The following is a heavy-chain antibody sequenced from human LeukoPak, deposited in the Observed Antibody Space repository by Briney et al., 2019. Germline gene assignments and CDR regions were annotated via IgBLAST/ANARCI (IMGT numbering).Heavy chain of an antibody. J-gene: IGHJ4*02. D-gene: IGHD6-19*01. CDR2: MSGSGGST. CDR3: AKAYSSGWYYFDY. V-gene: IGHV3-23*01. CDR1: GFTFSSYA. Sequence: GSLRLSCEASGFTFSSYAMNWVRQAPGKGLEWVSGMSGSGGSTNYADSVRGRFTISRDNSKNTLYLQMNSLRGEDTAVYYCAKAYSSGWYYFDYWGQGTLVTVSS.